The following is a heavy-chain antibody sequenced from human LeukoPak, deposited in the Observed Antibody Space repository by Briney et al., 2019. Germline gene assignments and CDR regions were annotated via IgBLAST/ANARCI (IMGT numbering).Heavy chain of an antibody. CDR2: TYSGGST. V-gene: IGHV3-53*04. CDR3: ASRYGDYGYGMDV. J-gene: IGHJ6*02. Sequence: GLALTLSCAASGFTVSRNYMLWVRPAPGKGLTWFSFTYSGGSTYYAESVKGRFTVSRHNSKNALYLQMNSVRGEDTVVYYCASRYGDYGYGMDVWGQVTTVTVSS. D-gene: IGHD4-17*01. CDR1: GFTVSRNY.